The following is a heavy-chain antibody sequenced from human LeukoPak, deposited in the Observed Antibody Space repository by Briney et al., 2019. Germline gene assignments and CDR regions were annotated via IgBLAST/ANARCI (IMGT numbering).Heavy chain of an antibody. Sequence: GGSLRLSCAASGFTFSSYAMHWVRRAPGKGLEWVAVISYDGSNKYYADSVKGRFTISRDNSKNTLYLQMNSLRAEDTAVYYCARDGAVVIAPYNWFDPWGQGTLVTVSS. D-gene: IGHD2-21*01. J-gene: IGHJ5*02. V-gene: IGHV3-30-3*01. CDR1: GFTFSSYA. CDR2: ISYDGSNK. CDR3: ARDGAVVIAPYNWFDP.